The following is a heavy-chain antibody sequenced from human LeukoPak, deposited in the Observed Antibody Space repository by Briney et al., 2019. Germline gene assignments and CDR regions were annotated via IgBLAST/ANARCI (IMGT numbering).Heavy chain of an antibody. CDR3: ATPTVLEWNRPGFWFDP. D-gene: IGHD3-3*01. Sequence: SETLSLTCTVSGGSISSSSYYWGWIRQPPGTGLEWIGSIYYSGSTYYNPSLKSRVTISVDTSKNQFSLKQSSVTAADTAVCYCATPTVLEWNRPGFWFDPWGQGTLVTVS. CDR2: IYYSGST. V-gene: IGHV4-39*01. CDR1: GGSISSSSYY. J-gene: IGHJ5*02.